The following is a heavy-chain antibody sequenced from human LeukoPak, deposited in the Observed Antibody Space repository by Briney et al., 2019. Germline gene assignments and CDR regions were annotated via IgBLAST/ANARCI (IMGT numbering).Heavy chain of an antibody. J-gene: IGHJ4*02. CDR2: IYYSGST. Sequence: PSETLSLTCTVSGGSISSGDYYWSWIRQPPGKGLEWIGYIYYSGSTYYNPSLKSRVTISVDTSKNQFSLKLSSVTAADTAVYYCARALWFGELFYFDYWGQGTLVTVSS. D-gene: IGHD3-10*01. V-gene: IGHV4-30-4*01. CDR3: ARALWFGELFYFDY. CDR1: GGSISSGDYY.